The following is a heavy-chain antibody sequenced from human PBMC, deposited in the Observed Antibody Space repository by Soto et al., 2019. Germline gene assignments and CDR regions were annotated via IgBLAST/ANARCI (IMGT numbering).Heavy chain of an antibody. Sequence: PGGSLRLSCAASGFTFSSYGMHWVRQAPGKGLEWVAVISYDGSNKYYADSVKGRFTISRDNSKNTLYLQMNSLRAEDTAVYYCARGPIAVAAPVAFDIWGQGTMVTLSS. CDR1: GFTFSSYG. CDR3: ARGPIAVAAPVAFDI. J-gene: IGHJ3*02. CDR2: ISYDGSNK. V-gene: IGHV3-30*03. D-gene: IGHD6-19*01.